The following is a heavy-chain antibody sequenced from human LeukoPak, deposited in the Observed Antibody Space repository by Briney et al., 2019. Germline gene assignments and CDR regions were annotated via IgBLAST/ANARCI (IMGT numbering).Heavy chain of an antibody. CDR3: ARTPIITFGGVPDY. V-gene: IGHV3-7*01. Sequence: GGSLRLSCADSGFTLSSYCMSWVRQAPGKGLEWVANIKQDGSEKYYVDSVKGRFTISRDNAKNSLYLQRNSLRAEDTAVYYCARTPIITFGGVPDYWGQGTLVTVSS. CDR2: IKQDGSEK. J-gene: IGHJ4*02. D-gene: IGHD3-16*01. CDR1: GFTLSSYC.